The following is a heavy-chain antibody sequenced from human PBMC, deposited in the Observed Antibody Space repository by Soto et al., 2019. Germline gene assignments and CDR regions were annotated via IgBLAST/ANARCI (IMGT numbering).Heavy chain of an antibody. Sequence: EVQLLESGGGLVQPGGSLRLSCVASGFTFSSYAMTWVRQAPGKWLEWVSAIRGGGGNTYYADSVKGRFTISRDISKNHLYGQKNSLRGDDTAVYYCARAYSGGWASFDYWGQGTLVTVSS. V-gene: IGHV3-23*01. J-gene: IGHJ4*02. CDR3: ARAYSGGWASFDY. D-gene: IGHD6-19*01. CDR1: GFTFSSYA. CDR2: IRGGGGNT.